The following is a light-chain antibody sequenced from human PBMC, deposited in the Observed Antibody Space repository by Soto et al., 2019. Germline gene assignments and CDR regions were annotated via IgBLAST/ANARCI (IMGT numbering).Light chain of an antibody. CDR1: GSDVGGYNY. V-gene: IGLV2-14*01. CDR3: NSYTTSSTRV. J-gene: IGLJ3*02. Sequence: QSALTQPASVSGSPGQSITISCTGTGSDVGGYNYVSWYQQYPGKAPKLMIYEDSIRPSGVSNRFSGSKSGNTASLTISGLQAEDEADYYCNSYTTSSTRVFGGGTKVTVL. CDR2: EDS.